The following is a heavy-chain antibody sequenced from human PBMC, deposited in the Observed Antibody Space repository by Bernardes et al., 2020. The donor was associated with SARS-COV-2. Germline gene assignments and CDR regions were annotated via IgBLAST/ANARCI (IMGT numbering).Heavy chain of an antibody. D-gene: IGHD2-15*01. V-gene: IGHV3-23*01. CDR3: AKDVFWWQLDS. J-gene: IGHJ4*02. CDR2: IGGDGNT. Sequence: GSLSLSCAASGFSFSPNAMSWVRTAPGKGLEWVSGIGGDGNTHYADSVRGRFSISRDNSNNMLFLQMDSLRAEDTAMYYCAKDVFWWQLDSWGQGALVTVSS. CDR1: GFSFSPNA.